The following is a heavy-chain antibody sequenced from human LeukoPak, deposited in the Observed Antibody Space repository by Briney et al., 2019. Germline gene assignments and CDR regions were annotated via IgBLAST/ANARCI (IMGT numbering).Heavy chain of an antibody. V-gene: IGHV3-7*01. CDR3: ARSYRRWDQRFDY. D-gene: IGHD1-26*01. Sequence: QPGGSLRLSCAASGFTFSSYWMSWVRQAPGKGLEWVANIKQGGSEKYYVDSVKGRFTISRDNAKNSLYLQMNSLRAEDTAVYYCARSYRRWDQRFDYWGQGTLVTVSS. J-gene: IGHJ4*02. CDR1: GFTFSSYW. CDR2: IKQGGSEK.